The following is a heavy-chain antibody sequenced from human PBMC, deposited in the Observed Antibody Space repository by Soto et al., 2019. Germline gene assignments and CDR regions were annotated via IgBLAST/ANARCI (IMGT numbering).Heavy chain of an antibody. CDR1: GFTFDDYA. Sequence: EVQLVESGGGLVQPGRSLRLSCAASGFTFDDYAMHWVRQAPGKGLEWVSGISWNSGSIGYADSVKGRFTISRDNAKNFLYLQMNSLRADDTASYYCAKDISSRVLGGVLEVDYWGQGTLVTVSS. CDR3: AKDISSRVLGGVLEVDY. CDR2: ISWNSGSI. V-gene: IGHV3-9*01. J-gene: IGHJ4*02. D-gene: IGHD3-16*01.